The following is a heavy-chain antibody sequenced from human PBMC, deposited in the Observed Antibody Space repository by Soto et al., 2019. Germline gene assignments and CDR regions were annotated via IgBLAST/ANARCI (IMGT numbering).Heavy chain of an antibody. D-gene: IGHD6-19*01. V-gene: IGHV4-4*02. J-gene: IGHJ6*02. CDR2: IYHSGST. Sequence: QVQLQESGPGLVKPSGTLSLTCAVSGGSISSSNWWSWVRQRPGKGLEWIGEIYHSGSTNYNPSLKSRVTISLDKSKNQCSLNLSSVTAADTAVYYCARGHSSARGWGYYYYGMDVWGQGTTVTVSS. CDR3: ARGHSSARGWGYYYYGMDV. CDR1: GGSISSSNW.